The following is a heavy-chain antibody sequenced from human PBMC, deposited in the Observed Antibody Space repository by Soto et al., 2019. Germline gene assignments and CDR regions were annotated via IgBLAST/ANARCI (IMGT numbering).Heavy chain of an antibody. CDR1: GGSIINFY. CDR2: IYYSGRT. J-gene: IGHJ5*02. Sequence: ETLSLTCTVSGGSIINFYWSWIRQSPGKGLEWIGNIYYSGRTNYNSALKTRVTISVDTSKNQFSLKLSSVTAADTAVYYCARQYCSGGDCYVFDPWGQGTLVTVSS. CDR3: ARQYCSGGDCYVFDP. D-gene: IGHD2-15*01. V-gene: IGHV4-59*08.